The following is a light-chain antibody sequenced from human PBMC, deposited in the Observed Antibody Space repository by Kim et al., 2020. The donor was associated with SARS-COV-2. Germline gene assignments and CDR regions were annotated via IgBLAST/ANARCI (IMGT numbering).Light chain of an antibody. V-gene: IGLV3-1*01. J-gene: IGLJ1*01. Sequence: SYELTQPPSVSVSPGQTASITCSGDKLGDKYACWYQQKPGQSPVLVIYQDSKRPSGIPERFSGSNSGNTATLTISGTQAMDEADYYCQAWDNSTRGYVFG. CDR2: QDS. CDR3: QAWDNSTRGYV. CDR1: KLGDKY.